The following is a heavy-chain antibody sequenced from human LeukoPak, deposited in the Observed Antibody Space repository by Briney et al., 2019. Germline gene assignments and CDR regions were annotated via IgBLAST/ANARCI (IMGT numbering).Heavy chain of an antibody. V-gene: IGHV3-7*01. CDR2: VSEDGTAK. CDR1: GFTCSSCW. Sequence: QPGGSLRLSCAVSGFTCSSCWMNWARQAPGKGLEWVATVSEDGTAKFYEDSVKGRFTISRDNTRGSLDLQMNSLTVEDTAVYYCESPATAWGQGTLVTVSS. CDR3: ESPATA. J-gene: IGHJ5*02.